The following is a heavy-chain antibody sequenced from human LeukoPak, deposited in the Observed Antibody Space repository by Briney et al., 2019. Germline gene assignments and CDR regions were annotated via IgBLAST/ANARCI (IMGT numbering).Heavy chain of an antibody. J-gene: IGHJ3*02. CDR1: GGSISSYY. Sequence: SETLSLTCTVSGGSISSYYWSWIRQPAGKGLEWIGYIYYSGSTNYNPSLKSRVTISVDTSKNQFSLKLSSVTAADTAVYYCARLVGATNAFDIWGQGTMVTVSS. CDR3: ARLVGATNAFDI. CDR2: IYYSGST. D-gene: IGHD1-26*01. V-gene: IGHV4-59*01.